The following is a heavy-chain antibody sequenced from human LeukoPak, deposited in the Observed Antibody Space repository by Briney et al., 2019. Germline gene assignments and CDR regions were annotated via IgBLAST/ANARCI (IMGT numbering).Heavy chain of an antibody. D-gene: IGHD2-2*01. V-gene: IGHV1-2*02. Sequence: ASVKVSCKASGYTFTGYYMHWVRQAPGQGLEWMGWINPNSGGTNYAQKFRGRVTMTRDTSISTAYMELSRLRSDDTAVYYCARDRVVVVPAATRSSHYYYYGMDVWGQGTTVTVSS. CDR1: GYTFTGYY. CDR2: INPNSGGT. J-gene: IGHJ6*02. CDR3: ARDRVVVVPAATRSSHYYYYGMDV.